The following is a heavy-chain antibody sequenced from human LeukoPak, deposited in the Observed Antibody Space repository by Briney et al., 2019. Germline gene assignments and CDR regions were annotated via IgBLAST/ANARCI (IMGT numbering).Heavy chain of an antibody. CDR1: GYTFTGYY. D-gene: IGHD6-6*01. CDR3: ARDYSSSGYDAFDI. CDR2: IGAYNGDT. Sequence: ASVKVSCKASGYTFTGYYMHWVRQAPGQGLEWMGWIGAYNGDTNYAQNLQGRVTMTTDTSTSTAYMELRSLRSDDTAVYYCARDYSSSGYDAFDIWGQGTMVTVSS. V-gene: IGHV1-18*04. J-gene: IGHJ3*02.